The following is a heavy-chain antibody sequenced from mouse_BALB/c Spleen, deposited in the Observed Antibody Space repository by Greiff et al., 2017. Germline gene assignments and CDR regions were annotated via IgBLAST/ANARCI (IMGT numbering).Heavy chain of an antibody. J-gene: IGHJ1*01. CDR3: ARGAEGWYFDV. V-gene: IGHV5-12-2*01. Sequence: EVKLQESGGGLVQPGGSLKLSCAASGFTFSSYTMSWVRQTPEKRLEWVAYISNGGGSTYYPDTVKGRFTISRDNAKNTLYLQMSSLKSEDTAMYYCARGAEGWYFDVWGAGTTVTVSS. CDR1: GFTFSSYT. CDR2: ISNGGGST.